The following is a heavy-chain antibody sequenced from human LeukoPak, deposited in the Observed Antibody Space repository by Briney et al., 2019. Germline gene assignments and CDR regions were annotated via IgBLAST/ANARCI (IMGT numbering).Heavy chain of an antibody. Sequence: SETLSLTCTVSGGSISSYYWSWIRQPPGKGLEWIGYIYYSGSTNYNPSLKSRVTISVDTSKNQFSLKLSSVTAADTAVYYCARSSSWYKNYYYMDVWGKGTTVTVSS. CDR3: ARSSSWYKNYYYMDV. J-gene: IGHJ6*03. CDR1: GGSISSYY. CDR2: IYYSGST. D-gene: IGHD6-13*01. V-gene: IGHV4-59*12.